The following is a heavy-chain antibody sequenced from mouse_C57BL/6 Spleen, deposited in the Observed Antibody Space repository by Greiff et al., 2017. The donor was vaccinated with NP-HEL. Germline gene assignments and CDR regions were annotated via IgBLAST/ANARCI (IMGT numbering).Heavy chain of an antibody. CDR2: IYPGSGST. CDR3: ARHPGSYYAMDY. J-gene: IGHJ4*01. V-gene: IGHV1-55*01. CDR1: GYTFTSYW. D-gene: IGHD4-1*01. Sequence: QVQLQQPGAELVKPGASVKLSCNASGYTFTSYWITWVKQRPGQGLEWIGDIYPGSGSTNYNEKFKSKATLTVDTSSSTAYMQLSSLTAEDSAVSYCARHPGSYYAMDYWGQGTSVTVSS.